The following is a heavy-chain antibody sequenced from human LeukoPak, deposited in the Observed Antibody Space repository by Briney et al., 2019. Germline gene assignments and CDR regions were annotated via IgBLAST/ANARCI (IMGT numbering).Heavy chain of an antibody. V-gene: IGHV1-24*01. CDR1: GYTLTELS. Sequence: ASVKVSCKVSGYTLTELSMHWVRQAPGKGLEWMGGFDPEDGETIYAQKFQGRVTMTEDTSTDIAYMELSSLRSEDTAVYYCATTLGGMAHVFDYWGQGTLVTVSS. CDR2: FDPEDGET. J-gene: IGHJ4*02. D-gene: IGHD6-13*01. CDR3: ATTLGGMAHVFDY.